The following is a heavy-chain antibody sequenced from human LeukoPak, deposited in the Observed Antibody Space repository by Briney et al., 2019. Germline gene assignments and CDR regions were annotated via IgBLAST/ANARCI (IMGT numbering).Heavy chain of an antibody. CDR1: GFTFSSYS. Sequence: PGGSLRLSCAASGFTFSSYSMNWVRQAPGKGLEWVSSISSSSSYIYYADSVKGRFTISRDNAKNSLYLQMNSLRAEDTAVYYCARGGPPIFGVVTTFDYWGQGTLVTVSS. CDR2: ISSSSSYI. V-gene: IGHV3-21*01. J-gene: IGHJ4*02. D-gene: IGHD3-3*01. CDR3: ARGGPPIFGVVTTFDY.